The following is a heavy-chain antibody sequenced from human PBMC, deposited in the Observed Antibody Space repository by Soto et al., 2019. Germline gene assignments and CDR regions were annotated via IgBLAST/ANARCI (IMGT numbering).Heavy chain of an antibody. Sequence: ASVKVSCKASGYTFTSYAMHWVRQAPGQRLEWMGWINAGNGNTKYSQKFQGRVTITRDTSASTAYMELSSLRSEDTAVYYCARGKTYYDFLRGYGKWFDPWCQGTLVTVSS. CDR2: INAGNGNT. J-gene: IGHJ5*02. D-gene: IGHD3-3*01. CDR3: ARGKTYYDFLRGYGKWFDP. V-gene: IGHV1-3*01. CDR1: GYTFTSYA.